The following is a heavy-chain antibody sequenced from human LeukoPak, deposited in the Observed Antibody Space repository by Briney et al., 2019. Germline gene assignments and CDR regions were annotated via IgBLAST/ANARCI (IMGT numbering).Heavy chain of an antibody. CDR1: GFTFSSYS. V-gene: IGHV3-21*01. J-gene: IGHJ4*02. Sequence: PGGSLRLSCAASGFTFSSYSMNWVRQAPGKGLEWVSSISSSSSYVYYADSVKGRFTISRDNAKNSLYLQMNSLRAEDTAVYYCARGFSSMCDYWGQGALVTVSS. CDR2: ISSSSSYV. D-gene: IGHD6-13*01. CDR3: ARGFSSMCDY.